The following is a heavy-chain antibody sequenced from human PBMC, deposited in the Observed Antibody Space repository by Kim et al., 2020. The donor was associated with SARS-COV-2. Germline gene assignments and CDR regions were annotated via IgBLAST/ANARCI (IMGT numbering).Heavy chain of an antibody. CDR3: ARDTYYYDSSGYYYPHYYYGMDV. CDR2: ISYDGSNK. Sequence: GGSLRLSCAASGFTFSSYAMHWVRQAPGKGLEWVAVISYDGSNKYYADSVKGRFTISRDNSKNTLYLQMNSLRAEDTAVYYCARDTYYYDSSGYYYPHYYYGMDVWGQGTTVTVSS. D-gene: IGHD3-22*01. V-gene: IGHV3-30*04. CDR1: GFTFSSYA. J-gene: IGHJ6*02.